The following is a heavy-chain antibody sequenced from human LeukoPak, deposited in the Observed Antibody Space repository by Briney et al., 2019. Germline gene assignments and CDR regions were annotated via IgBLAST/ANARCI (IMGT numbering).Heavy chain of an antibody. D-gene: IGHD3-3*01. J-gene: IGHJ4*02. Sequence: PGGSLRLSCAASGFIFSDYIMDWVRQAPGKGLEWIGYIYYSGSTNYNPSLKSRVTISVDTSKNQFSLKLSSVTAADTAVYYCARGLFGVAIWGQGTLVTVSS. CDR3: ARGLFGVAI. CDR2: IYYSGST. CDR1: GFIFSDYI. V-gene: IGHV4-59*08.